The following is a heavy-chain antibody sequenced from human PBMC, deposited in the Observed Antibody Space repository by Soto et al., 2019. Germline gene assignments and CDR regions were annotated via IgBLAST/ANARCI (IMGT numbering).Heavy chain of an antibody. CDR1: GFTFSRYS. J-gene: IGHJ4*02. CDR3: AREAEDLTANFDY. V-gene: IGHV3-21*01. Sequence: EVQLVESGGGLVRPGGSLRLSCAASGFTFSRYSMNWVRQAPGKGLEWVSTISSTTNYIYYADSMEGRFTVSRDNAKNSVYLDMNGLSAEDTAVYYCAREAEDLTANFDYWGQGTLVTVSS. CDR2: ISSTTNYI.